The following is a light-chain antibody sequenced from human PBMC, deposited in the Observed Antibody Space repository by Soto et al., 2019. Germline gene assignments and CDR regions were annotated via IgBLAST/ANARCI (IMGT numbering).Light chain of an antibody. CDR3: HQYNNWPRT. J-gene: IGKJ1*01. CDR2: GAS. CDR1: QSVSSN. Sequence: EIVMTQSPGTLSVSPGERATLSSRASQSVSSNLAWYQQKPGQAPRLRIYGASTRATGIPARFSDSRSGTELTLTISSLQSEDFAVYYCHQYNNWPRTFGQGTKVEIK. V-gene: IGKV3-15*01.